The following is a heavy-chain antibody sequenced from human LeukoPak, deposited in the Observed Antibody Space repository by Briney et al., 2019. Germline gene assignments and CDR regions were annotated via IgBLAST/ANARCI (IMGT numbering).Heavy chain of an antibody. V-gene: IGHV4-61*02. Sequence: SQTLSLTCPVSGGSISSGSYYWSWIRQPAGKGLEWIGRIYTSGSTNYNPSLKSRVTISVDTSKNQFSLKLSSVTAADTAVYYCARDGATVVTPDYNWFDPWGQGTLVTVSS. D-gene: IGHD4-23*01. J-gene: IGHJ5*02. CDR2: IYTSGST. CDR1: GGSISSGSYY. CDR3: ARDGATVVTPDYNWFDP.